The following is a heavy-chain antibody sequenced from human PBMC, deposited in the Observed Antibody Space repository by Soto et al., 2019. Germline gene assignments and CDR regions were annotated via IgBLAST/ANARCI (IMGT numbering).Heavy chain of an antibody. D-gene: IGHD6-13*01. CDR2: IWYDGSNK. CDR1: GFTFSSYG. CDR3: ARDRHLQQLGPSYYGMDV. J-gene: IGHJ6*02. Sequence: QVQLVESGGGVVQPGRSLRLSCAASGFTFSSYGMHWVRQAPGKGLEWVAVIWYDGSNKYYADSVKGRFTISRDNSKNPLYLQMNSLRAEDTAVYYCARDRHLQQLGPSYYGMDVWGQGTTVTVSS. V-gene: IGHV3-33*01.